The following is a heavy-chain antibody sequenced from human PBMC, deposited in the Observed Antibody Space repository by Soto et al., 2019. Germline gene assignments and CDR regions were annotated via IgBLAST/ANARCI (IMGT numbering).Heavy chain of an antibody. CDR3: AKPEGLVRGFDF. D-gene: IGHD6-6*01. V-gene: IGHV3-23*01. Sequence: GGSLRLSCAASGFTFGHSSRSWVRQAPGKGLEGVAAISGTGGAAYYADSVKGRFTISRDNSRNKLFLQMNSLRVDDTAIDHCAKPEGLVRGFDFWGLGTLVTVSS. J-gene: IGHJ4*02. CDR1: GFTFGHSS. CDR2: ISGTGGAA.